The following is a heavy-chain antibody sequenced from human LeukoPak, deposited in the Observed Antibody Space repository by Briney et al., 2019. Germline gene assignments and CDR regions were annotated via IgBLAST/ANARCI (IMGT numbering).Heavy chain of an antibody. V-gene: IGHV3-30-3*01. CDR2: ISYDGSNK. J-gene: IGHJ3*02. CDR1: GFTFSSYA. CDR3: ARESVTDISRQSDAFDI. Sequence: GGSLRLSCAASGFTFSSYAMHWVRQAPGKGLEWVAVISYDGSNKYYADSVKGRFTISRDNAKNTLDLQMNNLRVEDTAVYYCARESVTDISRQSDAFDIWGQGTMVTVS. D-gene: IGHD2-21*02.